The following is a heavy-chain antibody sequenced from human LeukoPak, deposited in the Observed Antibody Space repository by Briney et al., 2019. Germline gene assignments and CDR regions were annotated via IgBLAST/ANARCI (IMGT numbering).Heavy chain of an antibody. CDR2: IYYSGST. J-gene: IGHJ5*02. V-gene: IGHV4-59*11. CDR1: GGSISSHY. Sequence: SETLSLTCTVSGGSISSHYWSWIRQPPGKGLEWIGYIYYSGSTNYNPSLKSRVTISVDTSKNQFSLKLSSVTAADTAVYYCARFWLEWLGRKTSNWFDPWGQGTLVTVSS. D-gene: IGHD3-3*01. CDR3: ARFWLEWLGRKTSNWFDP.